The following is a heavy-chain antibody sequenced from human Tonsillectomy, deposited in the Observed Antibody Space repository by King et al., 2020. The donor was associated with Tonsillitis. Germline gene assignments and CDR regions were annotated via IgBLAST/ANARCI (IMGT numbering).Heavy chain of an antibody. CDR1: GFTFSSYG. Sequence: VQLVGSGGGVVQPGGSLRLSCAASGFTFSSYGMHWVRQAPGKGLEWVAFIRYDGRNKYYADSVKGRFTISRDNSKNTLYLQMNSLRAEDTAVYYCAKSRRRGAFDNWGQGTMVTVSS. CDR2: IRYDGRNK. J-gene: IGHJ3*02. CDR3: AKSRRRGAFDN. V-gene: IGHV3-30*02.